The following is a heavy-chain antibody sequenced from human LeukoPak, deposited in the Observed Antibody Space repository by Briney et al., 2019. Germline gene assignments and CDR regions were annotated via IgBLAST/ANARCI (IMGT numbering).Heavy chain of an antibody. Sequence: PSETLSLTCTVSGGSVSSGSYYWSWIRQPPGKGLEWIGYIYDSGSTNYNPSLKSRVTISVDTSKNQFSLKLSSVTAADTAVYYCARDPSGYFNYWGQGTLVTVSS. CDR3: ARDPSGYFNY. CDR1: GGSVSSGSYY. V-gene: IGHV4-61*01. CDR2: IYDSGST. D-gene: IGHD2-15*01. J-gene: IGHJ4*02.